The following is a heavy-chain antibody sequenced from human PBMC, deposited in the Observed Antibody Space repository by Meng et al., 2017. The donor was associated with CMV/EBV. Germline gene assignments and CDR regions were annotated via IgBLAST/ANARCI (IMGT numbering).Heavy chain of an antibody. D-gene: IGHD6-19*01. Sequence: GFTFDGYAMHWVRRAPGKGLEWVSLISWGGGSTYYADSVKGRFTISRDNSKNSLYLQMNSLRAEDTALYYCAKDIMGSGWYAMDFDYWGQGTLVTVSS. CDR3: AKDIMGSGWYAMDFDY. CDR1: GFTFDGYA. J-gene: IGHJ4*02. CDR2: ISWGGGST. V-gene: IGHV3-43D*03.